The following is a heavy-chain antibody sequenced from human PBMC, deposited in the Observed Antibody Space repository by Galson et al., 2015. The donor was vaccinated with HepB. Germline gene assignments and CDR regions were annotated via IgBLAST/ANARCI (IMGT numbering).Heavy chain of an antibody. CDR3: ARDREYCSGGSCYPFFDY. Sequence: SLRLSCAASGFTFSSYAMSWVRQAPGKGLEWVSAISGSGGSTYYADSVKGRFTISRDNSKNTLYLQMNSLRAEDTAVYYCARDREYCSGGSCYPFFDYWGQGTLVTVSS. CDR2: ISGSGGST. D-gene: IGHD2-15*01. J-gene: IGHJ4*02. V-gene: IGHV3-23*01. CDR1: GFTFSSYA.